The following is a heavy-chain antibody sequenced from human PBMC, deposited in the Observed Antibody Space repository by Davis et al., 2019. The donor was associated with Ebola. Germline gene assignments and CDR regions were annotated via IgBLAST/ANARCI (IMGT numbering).Heavy chain of an antibody. CDR2: INSDGSST. J-gene: IGHJ4*02. CDR3: ARVGNYYDNSVYHRPEAY. V-gene: IGHV3-74*01. Sequence: GESLKISCAASGFTFSSYWMHWVRQGPGKGLVWVSRINSDGSSTNYADSVKGRFTISRDNAKNTLYLQMNSLRAEDTAVYYCARVGNYYDNSVYHRPEAYWGQGTLVTVSS. D-gene: IGHD3-22*01. CDR1: GFTFSSYW.